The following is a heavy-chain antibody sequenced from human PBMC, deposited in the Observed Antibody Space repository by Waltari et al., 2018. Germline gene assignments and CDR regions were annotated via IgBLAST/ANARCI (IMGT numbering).Heavy chain of an antibody. CDR3: ARHEAYTTRDY. Sequence: QLQLQESGPGLVKPSETLSLTCTVPGGFISSSIYFWGWIRQPPGKGLEWLCGLNYVRSTYYNESLGSRVTISLDTSKNQFSLKVNSVTAADTAVYYCARHEAYTTRDYWGQGTLVTVSS. CDR1: GGFISSSIYF. J-gene: IGHJ4*02. D-gene: IGHD2-21*01. CDR2: LNYVRST. V-gene: IGHV4-39*01.